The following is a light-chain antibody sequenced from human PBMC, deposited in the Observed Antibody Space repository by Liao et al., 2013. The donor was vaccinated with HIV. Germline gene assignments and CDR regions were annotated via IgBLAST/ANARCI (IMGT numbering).Light chain of an antibody. V-gene: IGLV3-21*04. CDR2: SDS. CDR3: QVWDSSSDHPV. J-gene: IGLJ3*02. CDR1: NIGSKS. Sequence: SYELTQSPSVSVAPGKTATITCAGNNIGSKSVHWYQQKQGQAPVLVIYSDSDRPSGIPERFSGSNSGNTATLTISRVEAGDEADYYCQVWDSSSDHPVFGGGTKLTVL.